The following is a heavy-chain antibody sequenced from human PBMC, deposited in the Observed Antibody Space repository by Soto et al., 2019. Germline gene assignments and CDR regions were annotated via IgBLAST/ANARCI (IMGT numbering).Heavy chain of an antibody. CDR3: ARQSAVVDFDY. V-gene: IGHV4-59*08. J-gene: IGHJ4*02. Sequence: SETLSLTCTVSGGSISGYYWSWIRQPPGKGLEWIGYIYYSGSTNYNPSLKSRVTISVDTSKNQFSLKLSPVTAADTAVYYCARQSAVVDFDYWGQGTLVTVS. D-gene: IGHD3-16*02. CDR1: GGSISGYY. CDR2: IYYSGST.